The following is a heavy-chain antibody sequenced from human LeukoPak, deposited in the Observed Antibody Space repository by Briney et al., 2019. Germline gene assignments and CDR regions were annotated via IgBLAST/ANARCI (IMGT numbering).Heavy chain of an antibody. CDR2: MNPNSGNT. V-gene: IGHV1-8*01. CDR1: GYTFTSYD. J-gene: IGHJ4*02. CDR3: ARVHYGYSGYDNFDY. Sequence: GASVKVSCKASGYTFTSYDINWVRQATGQGPEWMGWMNPNSGNTGYAQKFQGRVTMTRNTSISTAYMELSSLRSEDTAVYYCARVHYGYSGYDNFDYWGQGTLVTVSS. D-gene: IGHD5-12*01.